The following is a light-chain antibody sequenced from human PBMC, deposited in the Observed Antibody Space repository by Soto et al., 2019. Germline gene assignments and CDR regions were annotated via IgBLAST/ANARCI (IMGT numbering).Light chain of an antibody. CDR1: SSDIGGYSY. Sequence: QSALTQPASVSGSPGQSITISCTGTSSDIGGYSYVSWYQHLPGKAPKLLISDVKNRRSGVSHRFSGSKSGNTASLIISGRQAEDEGDYYCCSYTSGSTLVVFGGGTQLTVL. V-gene: IGLV2-14*03. CDR2: DVK. CDR3: CSYTSGSTLVV. J-gene: IGLJ2*01.